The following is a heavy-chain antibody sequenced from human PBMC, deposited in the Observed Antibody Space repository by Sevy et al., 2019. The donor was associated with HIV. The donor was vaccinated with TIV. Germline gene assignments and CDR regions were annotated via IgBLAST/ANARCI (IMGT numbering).Heavy chain of an antibody. CDR3: AKDLSLIVGATGFDY. J-gene: IGHJ4*01. CDR1: GFTFSSYG. V-gene: IGHV3-30*18. Sequence: GGSLRLSCAASGFTFSSYGMHRVRQAPGKGLEWVAVISYDGSNKYYADSVKGRFTISRDNSKNTLYLQMNSLRAEDTAVNYCAKDLSLIVGATGFDYWGQGTLVIFSS. CDR2: ISYDGSNK. D-gene: IGHD1-26*01.